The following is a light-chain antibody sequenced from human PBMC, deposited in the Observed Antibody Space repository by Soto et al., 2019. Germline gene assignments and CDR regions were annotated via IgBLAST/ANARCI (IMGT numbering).Light chain of an antibody. CDR1: QDINNY. Sequence: DIQMTQSPSSLSASVGDRVTITCQASQDINNYVNWYQQRPGRAPKVLIYDASNLETGVPSSFRGTGSGTEFTFTISSLQPEDFATYYCQQYDVLPRTFGQGTTVDVK. V-gene: IGKV1-33*01. CDR3: QQYDVLPRT. J-gene: IGKJ1*01. CDR2: DAS.